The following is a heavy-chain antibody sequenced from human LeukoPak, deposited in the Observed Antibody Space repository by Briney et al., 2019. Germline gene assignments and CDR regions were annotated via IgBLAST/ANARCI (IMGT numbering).Heavy chain of an antibody. V-gene: IGHV3-13*01. CDR2: IGTAGDT. J-gene: IGHJ6*04. CDR1: GFTFSSYD. Sequence: GGSLKLSCAASGFTFSSYDMHWVRQATGKGLEWVSAIGTAGDTYYPGSVKGRFTISRENAKNSLYLQMNSLRAEDTAVYYCAELGITMIGGVWGKGTTVTISS. CDR3: AELGITMIGGV. D-gene: IGHD3-10*02.